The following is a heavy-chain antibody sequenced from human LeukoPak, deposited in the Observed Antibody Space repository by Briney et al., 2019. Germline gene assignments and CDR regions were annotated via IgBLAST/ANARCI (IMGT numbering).Heavy chain of an antibody. CDR2: ISSSSSYI. D-gene: IGHD3-3*01. CDR3: ARDSLYYDFWSGYYYFDY. V-gene: IGHV3-21*01. CDR1: GFTFSSYS. J-gene: IGHJ4*02. Sequence: GGSLRLSCAASGFTFSSYSMNWVRQAPGKGLEWVSSISSSSSYIYSEDSVEGRFTISRDNAKNSLYLQMNSLRAEDTAVYYCARDSLYYDFWSGYYYFDYWGQGTLVTVSS.